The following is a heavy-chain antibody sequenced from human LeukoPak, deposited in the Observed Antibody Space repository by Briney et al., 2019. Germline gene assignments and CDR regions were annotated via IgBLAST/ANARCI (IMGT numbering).Heavy chain of an antibody. CDR3: AKDLQRWIQLPDY. CDR1: GFMFSNYA. CDR2: ISTRGGGI. J-gene: IGHJ4*02. Sequence: HPGGSLRLSCAASGFMFSNYAMSWVRQAPGKGLEWVSGISTRGGGIYYADSVKGRFTISRDNSKNTLYLQMNSLRAEDTAVYYCAKDLQRWIQLPDYWGQGTLVTVSS. V-gene: IGHV3-23*01. D-gene: IGHD5-18*01.